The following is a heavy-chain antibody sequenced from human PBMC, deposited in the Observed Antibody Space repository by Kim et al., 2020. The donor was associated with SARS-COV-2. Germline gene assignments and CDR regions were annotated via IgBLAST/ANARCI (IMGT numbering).Heavy chain of an antibody. D-gene: IGHD1-1*01. V-gene: IGHV1-69*13. J-gene: IGHJ6*02. CDR3: ARGNEPYYYYGMDV. CDR2: IIPIFGTA. CDR1: GGTFSSYA. Sequence: SVKVSCKASGGTFSSYAISWVRQAPGQWLEWMGGIIPIFGTANYAQKFQGRVTITADESTSTAYMELSSLRSEDTAVYYCARGNEPYYYYGMDVWGQGPRSPSP.